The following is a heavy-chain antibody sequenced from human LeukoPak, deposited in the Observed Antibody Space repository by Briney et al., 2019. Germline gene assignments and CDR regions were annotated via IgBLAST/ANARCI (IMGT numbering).Heavy chain of an antibody. CDR2: ISGSGGST. V-gene: IGHV3-23*01. J-gene: IGHJ4*02. CDR1: GFTLSSYA. D-gene: IGHD3-22*01. Sequence: PGGSLRLSCAASGFTLSSYAMSWVRQAPGKGLEWVSAISGSGGSTYYADSVKGRFTISRDNSKNTLYLQMNSLRAEDTAVYYCAKDYYDSSSTYYFDYWGQGTLVTVSS. CDR3: AKDYYDSSSTYYFDY.